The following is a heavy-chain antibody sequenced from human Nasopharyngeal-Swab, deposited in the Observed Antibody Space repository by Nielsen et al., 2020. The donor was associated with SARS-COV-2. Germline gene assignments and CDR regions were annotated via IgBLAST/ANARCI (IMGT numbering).Heavy chain of an antibody. CDR3: ARDSDGSGWFYDAFDI. J-gene: IGHJ3*02. D-gene: IGHD6-19*01. V-gene: IGHV3-30-3*01. CDR1: GFTFSSYA. Sequence: LSLTCAASGFTFSSYAMHWVRQAPGKGLEWVAVISYDGINKYYADSVKGRFTISRDNSKNTLYLQMNSLRAEDTAVYYCARDSDGSGWFYDAFDIWGQGTMVTVSS. CDR2: ISYDGINK.